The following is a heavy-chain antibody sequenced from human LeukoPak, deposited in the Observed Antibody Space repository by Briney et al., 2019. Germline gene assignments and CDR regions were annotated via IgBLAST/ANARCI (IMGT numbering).Heavy chain of an antibody. CDR3: ARAGVISGWDS. CDR2: ISGSGGST. V-gene: IGHV3-23*01. CDR1: GFTFSSYA. Sequence: GGSLRLSCAASGFTFSSYAMSWVRQAPGKGLEWVSAISGSGGSTYYADSVKGRFTISRDNSKNTLYMQMDSLTVEDTAVYYCARAGVISGWDSWGQGVLVTVSS. J-gene: IGHJ4*02. D-gene: IGHD3-3*02.